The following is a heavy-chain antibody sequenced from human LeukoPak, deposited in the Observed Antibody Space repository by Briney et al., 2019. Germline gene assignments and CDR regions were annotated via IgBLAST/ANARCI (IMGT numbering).Heavy chain of an antibody. CDR1: GHSFTSYW. J-gene: IGHJ3*02. D-gene: IGHD3-10*01. CDR3: ALPPYGSGSYDAFDI. Sequence: GESLKISCKGSGHSFTSYWISWVRQMPGKGLEWMGRIDPSDSYTNYSPSFQGHVTISADKSISTAYLQWSSLKASDTAMYYCALPPYGSGSYDAFDIWGQGTMVTVSS. CDR2: IDPSDSYT. V-gene: IGHV5-10-1*01.